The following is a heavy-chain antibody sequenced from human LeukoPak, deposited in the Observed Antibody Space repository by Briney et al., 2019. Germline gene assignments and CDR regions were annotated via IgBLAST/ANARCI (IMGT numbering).Heavy chain of an antibody. Sequence: GASMKVSCKASGYTFTNYFIHWVRQAPGQGLEWLGILNPSGGSTSYAQKFQGRVTMTRDTSTSTVYMELSSLRSEDTAVYYCATTDSGYYSRLYWGQGTLVTVSS. CDR1: GYTFTNYF. D-gene: IGHD3-22*01. CDR3: ATTDSGYYSRLY. J-gene: IGHJ4*02. V-gene: IGHV1-46*01. CDR2: LNPSGGST.